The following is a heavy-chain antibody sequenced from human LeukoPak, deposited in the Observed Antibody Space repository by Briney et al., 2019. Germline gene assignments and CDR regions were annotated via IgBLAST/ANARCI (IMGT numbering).Heavy chain of an antibody. Sequence: ASVKVSCKASGYTFTNNYLHWVRQAPGQGLEWMGMIYPRDGSTSYAQNFQGRVTVTRDTSTTTVHMELRGLRSEDTAVYYCARDQEGFDYWGQGSVVTVSS. V-gene: IGHV1-46*01. J-gene: IGHJ4*02. CDR2: IYPRDGST. CDR1: GYTFTNNY. CDR3: ARDQEGFDY.